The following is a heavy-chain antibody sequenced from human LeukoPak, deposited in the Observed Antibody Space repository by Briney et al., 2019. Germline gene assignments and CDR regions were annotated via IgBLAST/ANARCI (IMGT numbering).Heavy chain of an antibody. CDR2: ISSYNGNT. CDR1: GYMFNAYG. V-gene: IGHV1-18*04. CDR3: AREVILNAAYCSDCNSGQFFDH. Sequence: ASVKVSCKASGYMFNAYGISWVRQAPEQGLEWMGWISSYNGNTNYPQKFQGRVTVTTDTSTTTAYMELTSLTSDDTAMYYCAREVILNAAYCSDCNSGQFFDHWGQGTLVTMS. D-gene: IGHD2-15*01. J-gene: IGHJ4*02.